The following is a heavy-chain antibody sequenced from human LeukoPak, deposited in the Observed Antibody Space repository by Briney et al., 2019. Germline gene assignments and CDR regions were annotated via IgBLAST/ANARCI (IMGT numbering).Heavy chain of an antibody. D-gene: IGHD3-3*01. J-gene: IGHJ4*02. CDR1: GFSFSSYE. Sequence: SGGSLRLSCAASGFSFSSYEMIWVRQAPGKGLEWISYISSSGGNIYYADSVKGRFTISRDNAENSLYLQMNSLRVEDTAVYYCARANTIFGVEPDYYFDYWGQGTLVSVSS. CDR3: ARANTIFGVEPDYYFDY. CDR2: ISSSGGNI. V-gene: IGHV3-48*03.